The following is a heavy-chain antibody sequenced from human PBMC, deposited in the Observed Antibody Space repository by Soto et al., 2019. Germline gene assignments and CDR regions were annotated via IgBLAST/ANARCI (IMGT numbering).Heavy chain of an antibody. CDR3: TRYTYTSRYSYYGMDV. CDR1: GFTFGDYA. D-gene: IGHD2-2*01. Sequence: PGGSLRLSCTGSGFTFGDYAMSWSRQAPGKGLEWVGVIRSKGYGETTDYAASVKGRFTVLRHDSKSIAYLQMNSLQSEDTGVYYCTRYTYTSRYSYYGMDVWGHGTTVTVS. J-gene: IGHJ6*02. CDR2: IRSKGYGETT. V-gene: IGHV3-49*03.